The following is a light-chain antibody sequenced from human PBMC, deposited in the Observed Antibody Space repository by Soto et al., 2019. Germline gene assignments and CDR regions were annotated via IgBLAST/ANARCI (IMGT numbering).Light chain of an antibody. Sequence: EIVMTQSPATLSVSPGERVTLSCRATQSVSSNVAWYQQKPGQAPRLLIYGASTRATGIPARFSGSGSGTEFTLPISSLQSEDFAVYYCQQYNNWPPFTFGHGTKVDIK. CDR3: QQYNNWPPFT. V-gene: IGKV3-15*01. J-gene: IGKJ3*01. CDR2: GAS. CDR1: QSVSSN.